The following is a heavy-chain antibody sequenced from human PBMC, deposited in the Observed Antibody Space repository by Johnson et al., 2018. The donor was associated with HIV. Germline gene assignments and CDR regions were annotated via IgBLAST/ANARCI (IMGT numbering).Heavy chain of an antibody. J-gene: IGHJ3*02. D-gene: IGHD3-10*01. Sequence: VQLVEYGGGLVQPGGSLRLSCAASGFTVTTKYMSWVRQAPGKGLEWVSVIYSGGSTYYADSVKGRFTISRDNSKNTLYLKMNSLRVEDTAVYYCASEVRGGLDIWGQGTMVTVSS. V-gene: IGHV3-66*01. CDR1: GFTVTTKY. CDR2: IYSGGST. CDR3: ASEVRGGLDI.